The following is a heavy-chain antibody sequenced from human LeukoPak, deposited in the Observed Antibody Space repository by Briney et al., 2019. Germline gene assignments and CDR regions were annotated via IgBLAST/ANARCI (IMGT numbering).Heavy chain of an antibody. J-gene: IGHJ4*02. CDR1: GFTFSSYG. CDR2: ISYDGSNK. CDR3: ARGIYYFDY. Sequence: PGGSLRLSCAASGFTFSSYGMHWVRQAPGKGLEWVAVISYDGSNKYYADSVKGRLTISRDNSKNTLYLQMNSLRAEDTAVYYCARGIYYFDYWGQGTLVTVSS. V-gene: IGHV3-30*03.